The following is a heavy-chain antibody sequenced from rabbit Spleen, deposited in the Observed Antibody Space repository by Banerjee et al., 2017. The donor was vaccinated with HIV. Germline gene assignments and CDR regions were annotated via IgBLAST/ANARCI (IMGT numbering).Heavy chain of an antibody. Sequence: QEQLEESGGDLVKPGASLTLTCIASGVSFSGDSFSGDSYMCWVRQAPGKGLEWIVCIDIGSSGFTYFASWAKSRFTISRTSSTTVTLQMTSLTAADTATYFCARDTGSSFSSYGMDLWGPGTLVTVS. V-gene: IGHV1S45*01. D-gene: IGHD8-1*01. CDR1: GVSFSGDSF. CDR3: ARDTGSSFSSYGMDL. CDR2: IDIGSSGFT. J-gene: IGHJ6*01.